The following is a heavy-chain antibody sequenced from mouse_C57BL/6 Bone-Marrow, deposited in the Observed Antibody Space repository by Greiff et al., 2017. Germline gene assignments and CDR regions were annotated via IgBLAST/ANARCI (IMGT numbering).Heavy chain of an antibody. Sequence: QVQLQQSGAELVMPGASVKLSCKASGYTFTSYWMHWVKQRPGQGLEWIGEIDPSDSYTNYNQKFKGKSTLTVDKPSSTAYMQLSSLTSEDSAVYYCARWGTTVVGDVWGTGTTVTVSS. J-gene: IGHJ1*03. D-gene: IGHD1-1*01. V-gene: IGHV1-69*01. CDR2: IDPSDSYT. CDR1: GYTFTSYW. CDR3: ARWGTTVVGDV.